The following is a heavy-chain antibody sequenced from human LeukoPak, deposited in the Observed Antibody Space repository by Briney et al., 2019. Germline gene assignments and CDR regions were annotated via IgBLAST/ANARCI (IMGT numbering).Heavy chain of an antibody. J-gene: IGHJ4*02. CDR2: IYYSGST. V-gene: IGHV4-39*01. CDR3: ARHHRFTFGGVLYYFDY. CDR1: GGSISSSSYY. D-gene: IGHD3-16*01. Sequence: PSETLSLTCTVSGGSISSSSYYWGWIRQPPGKGLEWIGSIYYSGSTYYNPSLKSRVTISVDTSKNQFSLKLSSVTAADTAVYYCARHHRFTFGGVLYYFDYWGQGTLVTVSS.